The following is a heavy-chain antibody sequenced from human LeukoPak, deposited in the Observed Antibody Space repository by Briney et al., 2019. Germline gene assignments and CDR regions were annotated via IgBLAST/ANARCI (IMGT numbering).Heavy chain of an antibody. D-gene: IGHD4-23*01. CDR1: GFTFNDYD. Sequence: GGSLRLSCAASGFTFNDYDMHWVRQAAGRGLEWVSHIGTGTDTHYSGSVKGRFTISRENAKNSLFLQMNSLRVGDTAVYYCARDRRADYGRNDDAFDIWGQGTMVTVSS. V-gene: IGHV3-13*01. J-gene: IGHJ3*02. CDR3: ARDRRADYGRNDDAFDI. CDR2: IGTGTDT.